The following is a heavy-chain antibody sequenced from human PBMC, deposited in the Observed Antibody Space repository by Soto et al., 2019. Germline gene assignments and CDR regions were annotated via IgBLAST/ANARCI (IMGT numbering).Heavy chain of an antibody. J-gene: IGHJ4*02. CDR1: GFTFSSYA. CDR2: ISGSGGST. Sequence: GGSLRLSCAASGFTFSSYAMSWVRQAPGKGLEWVSAISGSGGSTYYADSVKGRFTISRDNSKNTLYLQMNSLRAEDTAVYYCAKVWSRDYGDYVPFDYWGQGTLVTVSS. CDR3: AKVWSRDYGDYVPFDY. D-gene: IGHD4-17*01. V-gene: IGHV3-23*01.